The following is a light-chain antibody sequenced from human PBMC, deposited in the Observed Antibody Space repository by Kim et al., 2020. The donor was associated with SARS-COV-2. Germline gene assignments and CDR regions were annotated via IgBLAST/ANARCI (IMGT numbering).Light chain of an antibody. CDR1: QSINWY. CDR2: DAS. J-gene: IGKJ4*01. CDR3: QQRANWPLT. Sequence: LSPGERATLSCRASQSINWYLVWYPQKPGQAPRLLIYDASIRATGIPARFSGGGSGTDFTLTINTLEPEDFSVSYCQQRANWPLTFGGGTKVDIK. V-gene: IGKV3-11*01.